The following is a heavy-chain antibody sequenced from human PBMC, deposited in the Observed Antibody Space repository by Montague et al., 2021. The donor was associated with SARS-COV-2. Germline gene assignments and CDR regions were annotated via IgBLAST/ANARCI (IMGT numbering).Heavy chain of an antibody. CDR1: GGSISSYY. CDR3: ARGGERSLLERPLGY. CDR2: IYYSGST. D-gene: IGHD3-16*01. Sequence: SETLSLTCTVSGGSISSYYWSWIRQPPGKGLEWIGYIYYSGSTNYNPSLKSRVTISVDTSKNQFSLKLSSVTAADTAVYYCARGGERSLLERPLGYWGQGTLVTVSS. J-gene: IGHJ4*02. V-gene: IGHV4-59*01.